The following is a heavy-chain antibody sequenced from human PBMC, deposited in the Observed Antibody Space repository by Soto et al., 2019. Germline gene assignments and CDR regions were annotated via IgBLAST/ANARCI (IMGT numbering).Heavy chain of an antibody. CDR1: GGTFSSYA. Sequence: SVKVSCKASGGTFSSYAISWVRQAPGQGLEWMGGIIPIFGTANYAQKFQGRVTITADKSTSTAYMELSSLRSEDTAVYYCARGVYSYGSLWYFDYWGQGTLVTVSS. CDR3: ARGVYSYGSLWYFDY. D-gene: IGHD5-18*01. V-gene: IGHV1-69*06. CDR2: IIPIFGTA. J-gene: IGHJ4*02.